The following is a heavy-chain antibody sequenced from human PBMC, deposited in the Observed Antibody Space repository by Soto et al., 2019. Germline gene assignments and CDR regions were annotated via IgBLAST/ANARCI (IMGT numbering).Heavy chain of an antibody. CDR1: GFSLSTRDVG. J-gene: IGHJ4*02. CDR2: VYWDDSK. V-gene: IGHV2-5*02. Sequence: QITLNESGPTLVKPTQPLTLTCTFSGFSLSTRDVGVGWIRQPPGEALEWLGVVYWDDSKTYSPSLESRLTITKDTSKNQVVLRMTKRDPVDTATYYCAHCRGGVASFWGQGTLVTVSS. D-gene: IGHD2-2*01. CDR3: AHCRGGVASF.